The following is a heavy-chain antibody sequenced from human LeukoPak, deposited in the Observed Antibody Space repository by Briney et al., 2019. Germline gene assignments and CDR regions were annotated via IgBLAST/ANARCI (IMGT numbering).Heavy chain of an antibody. CDR3: ASVGYDFWSGYYDDY. J-gene: IGHJ4*02. CDR1: GFTFSSYA. D-gene: IGHD3-3*01. CDR2: ISGSGGST. V-gene: IGHV3-23*01. Sequence: QAGGSLRLSCAASGFTFSSYAMSWVRQAPGKGLEWVSAISGSGGSTYYADSVKGRFTISRDNSKNTLYLQMNSLRAEDTAVYYCASVGYDFWSGYYDDYWGQGTLVTVSS.